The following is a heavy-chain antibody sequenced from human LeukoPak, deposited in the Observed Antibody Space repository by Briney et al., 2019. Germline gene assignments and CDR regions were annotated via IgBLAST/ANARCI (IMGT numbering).Heavy chain of an antibody. CDR1: GFTFSSYG. Sequence: GGSLRLSCAASGFTFSSYGMHWVRQAPGKGLEWVAVISYDGSNKYYADSVKGRFTISRDNSKNTLYLQMNSLRAEDTAVYYCARDEGLGNRAFDIWGQGTMVTVSS. CDR2: ISYDGSNK. D-gene: IGHD1-14*01. CDR3: ARDEGLGNRAFDI. V-gene: IGHV3-30*03. J-gene: IGHJ3*02.